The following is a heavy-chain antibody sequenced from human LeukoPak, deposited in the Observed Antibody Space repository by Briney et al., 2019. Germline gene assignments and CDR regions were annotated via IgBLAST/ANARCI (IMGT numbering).Heavy chain of an antibody. Sequence: ASVKVSCKVSGYTLTELSMHWVRQAPGKGLEWMEGFDPEDGETIYAQKFQGRVTMTRNTSISTAYMELSSLRSEDTAVYYCARVQYYDILTGYQRYNWFDPWGQGTLVTVSS. J-gene: IGHJ5*02. CDR2: FDPEDGET. CDR1: GYTLTELS. CDR3: ARVQYYDILTGYQRYNWFDP. D-gene: IGHD3-9*01. V-gene: IGHV1-24*01.